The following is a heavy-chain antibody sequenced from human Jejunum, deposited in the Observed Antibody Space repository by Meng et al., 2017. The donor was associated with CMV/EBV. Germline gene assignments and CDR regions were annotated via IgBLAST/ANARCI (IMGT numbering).Heavy chain of an antibody. CDR1: GYSFNADF. D-gene: IGHD3-16*01. V-gene: IGHV1-2*02. CDR3: VPYRTSSYWFGP. J-gene: IGHJ5*02. CDR2: INSSSGAT. Sequence: SCEALGYSFNADFKFWVRQAPGQGLEWMGWINSSSGATNYAQNFQGRVTMTRDTSISTVYMDLNSLTSDDTAIYYCVPYRTSSYWFGPWGQGTLVTVSS.